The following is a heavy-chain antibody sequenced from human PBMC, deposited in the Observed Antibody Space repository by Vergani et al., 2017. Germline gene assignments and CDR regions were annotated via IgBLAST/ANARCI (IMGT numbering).Heavy chain of an antibody. V-gene: IGHV1-46*03. CDR2: INPSGRRT. CDR1: GYTFTSYY. Sequence: QVQLVQSGAEVKKPGASVKVPCKASGYTFTSYYMHWVRQAPGQGLEWMGIINPSGRRTSYAQKFQGRVTMTRDTSTSTVYMELSSLRSEDTAMYYCARDPRDGYNRPFDYWGQGTLVTVSS. D-gene: IGHD5-24*01. CDR3: ARDPRDGYNRPFDY. J-gene: IGHJ4*02.